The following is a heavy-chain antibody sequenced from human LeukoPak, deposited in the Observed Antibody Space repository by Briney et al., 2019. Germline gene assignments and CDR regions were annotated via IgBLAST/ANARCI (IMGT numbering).Heavy chain of an antibody. CDR1: GGSIGSYY. Sequence: ASETLSLTCTVSGGSIGSYYWSWIRQPPGKGLEWIGYIYYRGSTNYNPSLKSRVTISVDTSKYQSSLKLSSVTAADTAVYYCVVGELFGYFDYWGQGTLVTVSS. J-gene: IGHJ4*02. V-gene: IGHV4-59*01. CDR2: IYYRGST. CDR3: VVGELFGYFDY. D-gene: IGHD3-10*01.